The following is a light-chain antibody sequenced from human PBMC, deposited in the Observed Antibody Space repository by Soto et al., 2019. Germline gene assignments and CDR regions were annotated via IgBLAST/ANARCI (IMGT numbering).Light chain of an antibody. CDR3: QSYDNSLSGSYV. Sequence: QPVLTQPPSVSGAPGQRVTIPCTGSSSNIGAGYDVHWYQQLPGTAPKLLIYGDTNRPSGVPDRFSGSKSGTSASLAITGLQAEDEADYYCQSYDNSLSGSYVFGTGTKLTVL. J-gene: IGLJ1*01. V-gene: IGLV1-40*01. CDR2: GDT. CDR1: SSNIGAGYD.